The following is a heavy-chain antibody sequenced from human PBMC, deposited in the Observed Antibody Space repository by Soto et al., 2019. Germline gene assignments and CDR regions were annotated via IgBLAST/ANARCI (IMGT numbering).Heavy chain of an antibody. CDR2: IIPRFGTA. CDR3: AKVKYDSSGYYRNFDY. Sequence: QVQLVQSGADVKKPGSSVKVSCKASGGTFSSYVISWVRQAPGQGLEWVGGIIPRFGTANYAQKFQGRVTITADESTSTAYMELSSLRSEDTAMYYCAKVKYDSSGYYRNFDYWGQGTLVTVSS. V-gene: IGHV1-69*01. D-gene: IGHD3-22*01. J-gene: IGHJ4*02. CDR1: GGTFSSYV.